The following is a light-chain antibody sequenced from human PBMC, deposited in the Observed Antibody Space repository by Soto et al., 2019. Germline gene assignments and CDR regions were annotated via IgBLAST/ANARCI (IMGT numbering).Light chain of an antibody. CDR1: SSDVGSYNR. CDR3: SLYTSSSTFYV. J-gene: IGLJ1*01. V-gene: IGLV2-18*01. CDR2: EVS. Sequence: QSVLTQPPSVSGSPGQSVTISCTGTSSDVGSYNRVSWYQQPPGTAPKLMIYEVSNRPSGVPDRFSGSKSGNTASLTISGLQAEDEADYYCSLYTSSSTFYVFGTGTKGTVL.